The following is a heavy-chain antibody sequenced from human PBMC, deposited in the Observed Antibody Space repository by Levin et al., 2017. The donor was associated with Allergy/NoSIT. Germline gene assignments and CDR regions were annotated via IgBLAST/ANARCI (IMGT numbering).Heavy chain of an antibody. CDR2: IYYSGST. J-gene: IGHJ4*02. Sequence: SGGSLRLSCTVSGGSISSSSYYWGWIRQPPGKGLEWIGSIYYSGSTYYNPSLKSRVTISVDTSKNQFSLKLSSVTAADTAVYYCARRSPLMGYFDWLSPGFFDYWGQGTLVTVSS. CDR1: GGSISSSSYY. D-gene: IGHD3-9*01. CDR3: ARRSPLMGYFDWLSPGFFDY. V-gene: IGHV4-39*01.